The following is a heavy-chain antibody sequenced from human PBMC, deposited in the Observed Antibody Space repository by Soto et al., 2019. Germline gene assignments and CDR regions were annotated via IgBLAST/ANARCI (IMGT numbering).Heavy chain of an antibody. CDR1: GVSISSNNW. D-gene: IGHD3-22*01. CDR2: MYHTGST. CDR3: ARSSRYLYDSSEGNFDY. Sequence: QVQLQESGPGLVKPSGTLSLTCAVSGVSISSNNWWSWVRQPPGKGLEWIGEMYHTGSTNYNPSLRRRVTISVDWSNNLFSLELNSMTAADTAVYYCARSSRYLYDSSEGNFDYWGQGTLVTVSS. J-gene: IGHJ4*02. V-gene: IGHV4-4*02.